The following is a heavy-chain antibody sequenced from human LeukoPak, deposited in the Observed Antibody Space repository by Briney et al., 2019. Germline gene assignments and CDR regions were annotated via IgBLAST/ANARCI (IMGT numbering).Heavy chain of an antibody. CDR1: GFTFSDHY. D-gene: IGHD3-9*01. CDR2: ISSSGSTI. J-gene: IGHJ4*02. Sequence: GGSLRLSCAASGFTFSDHYMSWIRQAPGKGLEWVSYISSSGSTIYYADSVKGRFTISRDNAKNSLYLQMNSLRAEDTAVYYCARDRALTHTDYWGQGTLVTVSS. V-gene: IGHV3-11*04. CDR3: ARDRALTHTDY.